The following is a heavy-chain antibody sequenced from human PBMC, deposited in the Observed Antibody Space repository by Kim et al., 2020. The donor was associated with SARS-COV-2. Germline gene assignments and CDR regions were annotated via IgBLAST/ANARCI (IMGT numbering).Heavy chain of an antibody. CDR2: IHYGGTS. Sequence: SEPLSLTCIVSEGSFNDAEYFWAWLRQPPGKGLEWIGSIHYGGTSHYSPPLHSRVSIFEMTSKNHFSLTLTTGPSADPAVYYRARITVSLLYTFDMWGLG. CDR1: EGSFNDAEYF. J-gene: IGHJ3*02. CDR3: ARITVSLLYTFDM. D-gene: IGHD2-8*01. V-gene: IGHV4-39*01.